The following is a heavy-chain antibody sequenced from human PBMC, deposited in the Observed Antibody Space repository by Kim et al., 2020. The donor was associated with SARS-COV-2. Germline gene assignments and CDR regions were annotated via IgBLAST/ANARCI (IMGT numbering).Heavy chain of an antibody. CDR2: FNPVNDEP. D-gene: IGHD6-13*01. V-gene: IGHV1-24*01. J-gene: IGHJ6*02. CDR1: GNTLLELS. CDR3: ATDAGLQQLILHAMDV. Sequence: ASVKVSCKLSGNTLLELSIQWVRQVPGKGLEWLGGFNPVNDEPVYSETFQGRVRMTEDTSTDTAYMELRRLGSEDTAVYYCATDAGLQQLILHAMDVWGQGTTVTVSS.